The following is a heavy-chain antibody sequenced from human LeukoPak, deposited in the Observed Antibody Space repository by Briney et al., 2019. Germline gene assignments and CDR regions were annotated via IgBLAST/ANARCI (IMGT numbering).Heavy chain of an antibody. D-gene: IGHD6-19*01. CDR1: GYSFSTYW. CDR2: IYPRDSNI. V-gene: IGHV5-51*01. Sequence: GESLKISCTGSGYSFSTYWIGWVRQMLGKRLEWRGIIYPRDSNIRYSRSFQGQVTISADKSISTAYLQWSSLKASDTAIYYCARGSSGYWFDPWGQGTLVTVSS. J-gene: IGHJ5*02. CDR3: ARGSSGYWFDP.